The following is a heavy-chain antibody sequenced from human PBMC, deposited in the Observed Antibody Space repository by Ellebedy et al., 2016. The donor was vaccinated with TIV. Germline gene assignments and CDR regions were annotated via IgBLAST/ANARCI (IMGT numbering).Heavy chain of an antibody. Sequence: GESLKISCVASGFTFNGYAMSWVRQAPAKGLELVAVLHNGGSTTSYADSVKGRFTLARDHSRITLYQQRNSLRAEDAAVYYCEKDMVFGDGKWEIEVWGHGTTVTVSS. CDR2: LHNGGSTT. D-gene: IGHD1-26*01. J-gene: IGHJ6*02. CDR3: EKDMVFGDGKWEIEV. CDR1: GFTFNGYA. V-gene: IGHV3-23*03.